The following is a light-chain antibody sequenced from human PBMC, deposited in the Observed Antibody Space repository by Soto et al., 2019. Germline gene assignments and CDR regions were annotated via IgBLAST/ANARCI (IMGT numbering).Light chain of an antibody. V-gene: IGKV1-5*01. CDR2: DAS. CDR1: LSISSW. J-gene: IGKJ1*01. CDR3: QQYNTYLWT. Sequence: DIQMTQSPSTLSASVGDRVTITCRASLSISSWLAWYQQKPGKAPKLLIYDASSLESGVPSRFSGSGSGTEFTLTITSLRPDDFATYYCQQYNTYLWTFGQGTKVEMK.